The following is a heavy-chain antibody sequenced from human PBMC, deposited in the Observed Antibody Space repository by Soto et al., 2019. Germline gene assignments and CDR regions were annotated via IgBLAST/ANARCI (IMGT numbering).Heavy chain of an antibody. V-gene: IGHV3-30*18. CDR3: AKDLLRPGRAYGMDV. Sequence: QVQLVESGGGVVQPGRSLRLSCAASGFTFSTYGMHWVRQAPGKGLEWVAVISYDGSNKYYADSVKGRFTISRDNSKNTLYLQMNSLRPADAAVYYCAKDLLRPGRAYGMDVWGQGTTVTVSS. CDR1: GFTFSTYG. CDR2: ISYDGSNK. D-gene: IGHD6-25*01. J-gene: IGHJ6*02.